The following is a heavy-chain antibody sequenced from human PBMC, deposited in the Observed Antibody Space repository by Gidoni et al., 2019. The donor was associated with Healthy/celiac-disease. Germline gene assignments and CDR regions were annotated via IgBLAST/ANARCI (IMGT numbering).Heavy chain of an antibody. CDR1: GGSLGSSNW. J-gene: IGHJ3*02. D-gene: IGHD3-10*01. V-gene: IGHV4-4*02. CDR2: IYPSGRT. Sequence: QVQLQESGPGLVKPSGTLALTCAVPGGSLGSSNWWSWVRQPPGKGLEWIGEIYPSGRTNNNPSLKSRVTISVDKSKNQFSLKLSSVTAADTAVYYCARDLFNSGELWFGGDSQQGFDIWGQGTMVTVSS. CDR3: ARDLFNSGELWFGGDSQQGFDI.